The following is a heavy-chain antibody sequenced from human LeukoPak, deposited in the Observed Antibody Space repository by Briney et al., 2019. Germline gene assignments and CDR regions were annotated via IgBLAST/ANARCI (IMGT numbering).Heavy chain of an antibody. CDR1: GGTFISYA. Sequence: SVKVSCKASGGTFISYAISWVRQAPGQGLEWMGGIIPIFGTANYAQKFQGRVTITTDESTSTAYMELSSLRSEDTAVYYCARSGRDGYNLSYWGQGTLVTVSS. CDR3: ARSGRDGYNLSY. V-gene: IGHV1-69*05. CDR2: IIPIFGTA. J-gene: IGHJ4*02. D-gene: IGHD5-24*01.